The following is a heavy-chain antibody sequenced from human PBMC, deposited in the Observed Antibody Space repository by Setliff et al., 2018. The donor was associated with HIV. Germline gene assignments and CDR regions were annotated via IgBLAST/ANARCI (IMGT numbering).Heavy chain of an antibody. D-gene: IGHD3-10*01. CDR2: ISYGGSTK. CDR1: GFTFSSYW. V-gene: IGHV3-30*03. J-gene: IGHJ2*01. CDR3: ARVISRTSNYWYFDL. Sequence: GGSLRLSCAASGFTFSSYWMHWVRQAPGKGLEWVSFISYGGSTKYYLDSTKGRFTISRDNAKNSLYVQMNSLRAEDTALYYCARVISRTSNYWYFDLWGRGTLVTVSS.